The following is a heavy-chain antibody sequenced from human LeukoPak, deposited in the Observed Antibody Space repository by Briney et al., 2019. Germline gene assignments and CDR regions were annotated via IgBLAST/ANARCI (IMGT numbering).Heavy chain of an antibody. CDR2: ISGSGGST. CDR1: GFTFSSYW. J-gene: IGHJ3*02. CDR3: AKDHGGSGSYFDAFDI. V-gene: IGHV3-23*01. D-gene: IGHD1-26*01. Sequence: GGSLRLSCAASGFTFSSYWMSWVRQAPGKGLEWVSAISGSGGSTYYADSVKGRFTISRDNSKNTLYLQMNSLRAEDTAVYYCAKDHGGSGSYFDAFDIWGQGTMVTVSS.